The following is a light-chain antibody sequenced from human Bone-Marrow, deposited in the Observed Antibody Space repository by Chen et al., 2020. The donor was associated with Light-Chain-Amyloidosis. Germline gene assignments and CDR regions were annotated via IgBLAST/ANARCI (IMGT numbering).Light chain of an antibody. CDR3: HQRVNWDT. CDR2: DAS. CDR1: QSVNSY. V-gene: IGKV3-11*01. J-gene: IGKJ5*01. Sequence: EIVLTQSPATLSLSPGERATLSCRASQSVNSYLAWYQQKPGQAPSLLIYDASNRATGIPARFSGSGSGTDFTLTITSLEPEDFAVYYCHQRVNWDTFGQGTRLEIK.